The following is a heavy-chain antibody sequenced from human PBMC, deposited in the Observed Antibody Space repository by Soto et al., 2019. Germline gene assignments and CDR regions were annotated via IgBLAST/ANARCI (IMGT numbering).Heavy chain of an antibody. CDR3: ARTTAAIHLNY. J-gene: IGHJ4*02. CDR1: GGSFNGYY. Sequence: SETPYLTCAVYGGSFNGYYWSLIRQPPGKGLEWIGEINHSGSTNYNPSLKSRVTISVDTSRNQFSLKLNSVTAADTAVYYCARTTAAIHLNYWSQGTLVTVSS. D-gene: IGHD2-21*02. CDR2: INHSGST. V-gene: IGHV4-34*01.